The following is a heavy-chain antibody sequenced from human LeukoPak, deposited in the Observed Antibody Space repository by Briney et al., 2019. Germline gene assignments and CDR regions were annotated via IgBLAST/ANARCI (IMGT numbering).Heavy chain of an antibody. CDR3: ASSYWGREKIDMVGATWGGGHY. CDR1: GYTFTGYY. Sequence: ASVKVSCKASGYTFTGYYMHWARQAPGQGLEWMGWINPNSGGTNYAQKFQGWVTMTRDTSISTAYMELSRLRSEDTAVYYCASSYWGREKIDMVGATWGGGHYWGQGTLVTVSS. CDR2: INPNSGGT. J-gene: IGHJ4*02. D-gene: IGHD1-26*01. V-gene: IGHV1-2*04.